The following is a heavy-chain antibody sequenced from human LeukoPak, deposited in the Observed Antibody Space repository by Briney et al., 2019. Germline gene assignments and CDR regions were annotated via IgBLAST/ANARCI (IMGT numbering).Heavy chain of an antibody. CDR2: IYSDGST. D-gene: IGHD3-16*01. CDR1: GFIVSGDF. Sequence: GGSLRLSCAASGFIVSGDFMSWVRQAPGKGLEWVSVIYSDGSTYYADSVKGRFTISRDNSKNTLDLQMTGLRAEDTAVYYCARERGGGRDSPWFDYWGQGTLVTVSS. J-gene: IGHJ4*02. CDR3: ARERGGGRDSPWFDY. V-gene: IGHV3-53*01.